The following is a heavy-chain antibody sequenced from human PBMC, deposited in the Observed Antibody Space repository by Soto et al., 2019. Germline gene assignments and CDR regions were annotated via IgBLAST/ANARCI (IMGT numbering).Heavy chain of an antibody. CDR3: ARGEGGDIVVVPAAPFPMDV. J-gene: IGHJ6*02. V-gene: IGHV5-51*07. CDR2: IYPGDSDT. Sequence: GESLKISCKGSGYSFTSYWIGWVHQMPGKGLEWMGIIYPGDSDTRYSPSFQGQVTISADKSISTAYLQWSSLKASDTAMYYCARGEGGDIVVVPAAPFPMDVWGQGTTVTVSS. CDR1: GYSFTSYW. D-gene: IGHD2-2*01.